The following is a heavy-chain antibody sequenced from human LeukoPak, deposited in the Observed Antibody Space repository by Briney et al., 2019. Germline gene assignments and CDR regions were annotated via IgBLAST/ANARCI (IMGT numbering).Heavy chain of an antibody. CDR1: GYSFTSYW. Sequence: GGSLKISCKGSGYSFTSYWIGWVRQMPGKGLEWMGIIYPGDSDTRYSPSFQGQVTISADKSISTAYLQWSSLKASDTAMYYCARGGNYDILTGPFDYWGQGTLVTVSS. V-gene: IGHV5-51*01. CDR2: IYPGDSDT. J-gene: IGHJ4*02. D-gene: IGHD3-9*01. CDR3: ARGGNYDILTGPFDY.